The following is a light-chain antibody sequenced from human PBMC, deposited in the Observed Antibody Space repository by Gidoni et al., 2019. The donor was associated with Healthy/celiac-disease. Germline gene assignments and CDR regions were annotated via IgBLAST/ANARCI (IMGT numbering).Light chain of an antibody. CDR2: STN. CDR3: VLYMGSGIPV. J-gene: IGLJ3*02. Sequence: QTVVNQEPSFAVSPGGTVTLTCGLSSGSVSTSYYPSWYQQTPGQAPRTLIYSTNPRSSGVPDRFSGSILGNKAALTITGAPADDESDYYCVLYMGSGIPVFVGGTKLTVL. V-gene: IGLV8-61*01. CDR1: SGSVSTSYY.